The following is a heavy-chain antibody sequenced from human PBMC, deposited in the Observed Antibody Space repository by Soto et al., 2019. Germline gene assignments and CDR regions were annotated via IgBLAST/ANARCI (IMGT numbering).Heavy chain of an antibody. CDR1: GYTFTGYY. CDR3: ARERPRSITGTTYWFDP. CDR2: INPNSGGT. Sequence: ASVKVSCKASGYTFTGYYVHWVRQAPGQGLEWMGWINPNSGGTNYAQKFQGWVTMTRDTSISTAYMELSRLRSDDTAVYYCARERPRSITGTTYWFDPWGQGTLVTVSS. J-gene: IGHJ5*02. D-gene: IGHD1-7*01. V-gene: IGHV1-2*04.